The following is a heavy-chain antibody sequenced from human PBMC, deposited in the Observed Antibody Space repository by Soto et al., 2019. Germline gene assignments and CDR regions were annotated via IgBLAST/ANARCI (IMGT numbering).Heavy chain of an antibody. D-gene: IGHD5-18*01. J-gene: IGHJ6*03. V-gene: IGHV4-4*02. CDR3: ARTPEVDTAMAIYYYYMDV. CDR2: IYHSGST. CDR1: SGSISSSNW. Sequence: PSETLSLTCAASSGSISSSNWWSWVRQPPGKGLEWIGEIYHSGSTNYNPSLKSRVTISVDKSKNQFSLKLSSVTAADTAVYYCARTPEVDTAMAIYYYYMDVWGKGTTVTVSS.